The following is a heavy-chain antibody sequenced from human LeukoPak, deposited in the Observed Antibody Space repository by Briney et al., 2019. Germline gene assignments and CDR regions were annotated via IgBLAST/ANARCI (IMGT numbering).Heavy chain of an antibody. CDR3: ARIIAAAGTEKGYMDV. CDR2: INPNSGGT. V-gene: IGHV1-2*02. J-gene: IGHJ6*03. Sequence: ASVKVSCKASGYTFTDYYMHWVRQAPGQGLEWMGWINPNSGGTNYAQKFQGRVTMTRDTSISTAYMELSGLRSDDTAVYYCARIIAAAGTEKGYMDVWGKGTTVTVSS. CDR1: GYTFTDYY. D-gene: IGHD6-13*01.